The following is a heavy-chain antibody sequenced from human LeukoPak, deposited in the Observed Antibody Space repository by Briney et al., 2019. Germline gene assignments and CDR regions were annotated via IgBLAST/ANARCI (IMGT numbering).Heavy chain of an antibody. CDR2: INPNSGGT. J-gene: IGHJ4*02. D-gene: IGHD3-22*01. Sequence: ASVKVSCKASGYTFTGYYMHWVRQAPGQGPEWMGWINPNSGGTNYAQKFQGRVTMTRDTSISTAYMELSRLRSDDTAVYYCAKEGFGNYYDSSGYCDYWGQGTLVTVSS. CDR1: GYTFTGYY. V-gene: IGHV1-2*02. CDR3: AKEGFGNYYDSSGYCDY.